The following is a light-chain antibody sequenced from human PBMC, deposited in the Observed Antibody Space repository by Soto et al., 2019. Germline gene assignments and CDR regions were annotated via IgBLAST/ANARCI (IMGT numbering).Light chain of an antibody. CDR1: QTISRQ. Sequence: DIPMTQSPSTLSASVGDRVTITCRASQTISRQLAWYQQKPGKAPKVLIYDASNLESGVPSRFSGSGSGTELTLTISSLQPDDFATYYCQQYNSYKSFGQGTKVEIK. CDR2: DAS. J-gene: IGKJ1*01. V-gene: IGKV1-5*01. CDR3: QQYNSYKS.